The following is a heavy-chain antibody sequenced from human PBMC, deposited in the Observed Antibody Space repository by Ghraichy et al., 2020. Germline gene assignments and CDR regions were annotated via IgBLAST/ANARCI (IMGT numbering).Heavy chain of an antibody. CDR2: ITTKSGNT. J-gene: IGHJ5*02. V-gene: IGHV1-18*01. Sequence: ASVKVSCKASGYTFINYGITWVRQAPGQGLEWMGWITTKSGNTQYGWKFQGRVTMTTDTSTSTAYMELRSLRSDDTAVYYCARGINWFDPWGQGTLATVSS. CDR3: ARGINWFDP. CDR1: GYTFINYG.